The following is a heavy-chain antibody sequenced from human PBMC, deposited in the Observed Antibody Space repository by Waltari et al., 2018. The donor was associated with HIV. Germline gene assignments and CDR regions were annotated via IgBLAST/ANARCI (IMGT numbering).Heavy chain of an antibody. CDR2: IYPFDSDT. V-gene: IGHV5-51*03. CDR3: ARLFYYDTTGYINNAFDI. D-gene: IGHD3-22*01. CDR1: GYTSTNYW. Sequence: VQLVQSGAAVRTSGESLNIACKASGYTSTNYWTACVRLMSGEGLAWMGIIYPFDSDTRYNPSFEGQITISADKSLATAYLEWSNLNASDAAIYYCARLFYYDTTGYINNAFDIWGQGTVVTVS. J-gene: IGHJ3*02.